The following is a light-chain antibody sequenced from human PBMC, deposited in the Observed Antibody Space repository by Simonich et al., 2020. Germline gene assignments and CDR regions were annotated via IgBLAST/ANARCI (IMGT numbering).Light chain of an antibody. V-gene: IGLV6-57*03. CDR2: EDN. CDR1: SGSIASNY. J-gene: IGLJ3*02. Sequence: NFMLTHPHSVSESPGKTVTISCTRSSGSIASNYVQWYQQRPGSAPTTVIYEDNQRPSGVPDRVSGSIDSSSNSASLTISGLKTEDEADYYCQSYDSSIWVFGGGTKLTVL. CDR3: QSYDSSIWV.